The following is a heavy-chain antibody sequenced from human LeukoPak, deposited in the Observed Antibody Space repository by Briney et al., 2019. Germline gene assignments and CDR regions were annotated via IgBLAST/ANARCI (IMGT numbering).Heavy chain of an antibody. CDR1: GFTFSSYW. V-gene: IGHV3-74*01. J-gene: IGHJ4*02. D-gene: IGHD2-21*01. Sequence: GGSLRLSCAASGFTFSSYWMHWVRQAPGKGLVWVSRINSDGSSTSYADSVKGRFTISRDNAKNTLYLQMNSLRAEDTAVYYCARGAGGRIPPVYWGQGALVTVSS. CDR2: INSDGSST. CDR3: ARGAGGRIPPVY.